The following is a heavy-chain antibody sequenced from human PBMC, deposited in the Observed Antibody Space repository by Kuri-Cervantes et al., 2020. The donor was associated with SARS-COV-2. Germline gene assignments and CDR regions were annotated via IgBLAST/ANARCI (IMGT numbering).Heavy chain of an antibody. D-gene: IGHD5-12*01. CDR1: GYSISSGYY. CDR2: IYHSGST. Sequence: SETLSLTCAVSGYSISSGYYWGWIRQPPGKGLEWIGSIYHSGSTYYNPSLKSRVTISVDTPKNQFSLKLSSVTAADTAVYYCASLASYYGMDVWGQGTTVTVSS. V-gene: IGHV4-38-2*01. CDR3: ASLASYYGMDV. J-gene: IGHJ6*02.